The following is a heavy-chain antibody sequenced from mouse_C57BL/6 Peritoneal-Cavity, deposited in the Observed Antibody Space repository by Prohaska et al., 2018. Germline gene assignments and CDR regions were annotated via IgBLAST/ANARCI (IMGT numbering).Heavy chain of an antibody. CDR2: IRSKSNNYAT. D-gene: IGHD3-3*01. CDR1: VFIFNTYA. V-gene: IGHV10-1*01. CDR3: VRLGQYYFDY. Sequence: VQLVESGGGLVQPKGSLKLSCAASVFIFNTYAMNWVRQAPGKGLEWVARIRSKSNNYATYYADSVKDRFTISRDDSESMLYLQMNNLKTEDTARYDCVRLGQYYFDYWGQGTTLTVSS. J-gene: IGHJ2*01.